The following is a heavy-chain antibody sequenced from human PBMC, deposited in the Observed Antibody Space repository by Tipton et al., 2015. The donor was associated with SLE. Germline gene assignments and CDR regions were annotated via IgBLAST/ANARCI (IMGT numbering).Heavy chain of an antibody. J-gene: IGHJ3*01. CDR3: ARIRSQSTGDAFDV. V-gene: IGHV3-30*07. Sequence: SLRLSCVASGFPFSPYPMHWVRQATVKGLEWGAIISNDGRNQNYADSVKGRFTISRDNSTNTVFLQMDSLSIEDTAVYYCARIRSQSTGDAFDVWGQGTMVTDSS. CDR2: ISNDGRNQ. D-gene: IGHD3-10*01. CDR1: GFPFSPYP.